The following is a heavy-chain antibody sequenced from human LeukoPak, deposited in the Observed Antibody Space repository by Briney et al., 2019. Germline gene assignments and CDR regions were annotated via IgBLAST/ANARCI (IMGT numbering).Heavy chain of an antibody. J-gene: IGHJ4*02. D-gene: IGHD5-24*01. CDR3: ARKLKGVWLQPAY. V-gene: IGHV1-69*05. Sequence: SVTVSFTASGGTFSIYTISWVGQAPGPGLEWMGGIIPIFGTANYSQKFQRRVTMTRDMSTITVYMELSGLRSEYTAVYYCARKLKGVWLQPAYWGQGTLVTVSS. CDR1: GGTFSIYT. CDR2: IIPIFGTA.